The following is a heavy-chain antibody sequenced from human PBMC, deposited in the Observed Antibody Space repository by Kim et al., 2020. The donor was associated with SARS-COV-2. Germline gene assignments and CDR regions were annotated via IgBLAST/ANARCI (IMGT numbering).Heavy chain of an antibody. CDR2: ISSSSSYT. D-gene: IGHD3-16*01. CDR1: GFTFSDYY. J-gene: IGHJ4*01. CDR3: ARVISWRISGQKIDF. V-gene: IGHV3-11*05. Sequence: GGSLRLPCAASGFTFSDYYMSWIRQAPGKGLEWVSYISSSSSYTNYADAVKGRFIISRDNAKNLLHLQMNSLIAEVTAVYYCARVISWRISGQKIDFWG.